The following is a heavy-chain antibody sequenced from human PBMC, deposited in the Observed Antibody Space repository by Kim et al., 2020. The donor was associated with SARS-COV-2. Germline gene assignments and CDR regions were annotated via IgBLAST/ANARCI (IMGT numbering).Heavy chain of an antibody. CDR1: GFTFSDSA. CDR2: IRSKANSYAT. D-gene: IGHD6-13*01. J-gene: IGHJ3*02. CDR3: TRVPPYSNSWWDAFDI. Sequence: GGSLRLSCAASGFTFSDSAMYWVRQASGKGLEWVGRIRSKANSYATAYDVSVKGRFIISSDDSKNTAYLQMNSLKTEDTAIYYCTRVPPYSNSWWDAFDIWGQGTMVTLSS. V-gene: IGHV3-73*01.